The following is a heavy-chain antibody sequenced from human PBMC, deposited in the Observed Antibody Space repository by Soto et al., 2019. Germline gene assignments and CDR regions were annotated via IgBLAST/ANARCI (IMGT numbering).Heavy chain of an antibody. J-gene: IGHJ4*02. CDR3: ARDPIAVAGMPDY. CDR2: INPTGGTT. D-gene: IGHD6-19*01. V-gene: IGHV3-23*01. CDR1: GFTFRSYT. Sequence: GESLKISCAASGFTFRSYTMGWVRQAPGKGLEWVSDINPTGGTTFYADSVKGRFTISRDNAKNSLYLQMNSLRDEDTAVYYCARDPIAVAGMPDYWGQGTLVTVSS.